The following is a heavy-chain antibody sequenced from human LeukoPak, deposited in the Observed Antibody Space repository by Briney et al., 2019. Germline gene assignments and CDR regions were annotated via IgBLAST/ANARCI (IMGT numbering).Heavy chain of an antibody. CDR2: IYYSGST. D-gene: IGHD3-22*01. J-gene: IGHJ4*02. CDR1: GGSISSYY. CDR3: ARVGYYDSSGYYSGLFDY. V-gene: IGHV4-59*01. Sequence: PSESLSLTCTVSGGSISSYYWTWIRQPPGKGLEWIGYIYYSGSTNYNPSLKSRVTISVDTSKNQSSLKLSAVTAADTAVYYSARVGYYDSSGYYSGLFDYWGQGTLVTVSS.